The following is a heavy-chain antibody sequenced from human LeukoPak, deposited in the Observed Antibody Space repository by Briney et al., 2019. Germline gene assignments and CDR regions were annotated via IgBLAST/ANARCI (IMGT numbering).Heavy chain of an antibody. CDR3: AREVGYDSSGYYYEPTAFDY. Sequence: ASVKVSCKASGYTFTSYGISWVRQAPGQGLEWMGWISAYNGITNYAQRLQGRVTMTTDTSTSTAYMELRSLRSDDTAVYYCAREVGYDSSGYYYEPTAFDYWGQGTLVTVSS. V-gene: IGHV1-18*01. J-gene: IGHJ4*02. CDR1: GYTFTSYG. D-gene: IGHD3-22*01. CDR2: ISAYNGIT.